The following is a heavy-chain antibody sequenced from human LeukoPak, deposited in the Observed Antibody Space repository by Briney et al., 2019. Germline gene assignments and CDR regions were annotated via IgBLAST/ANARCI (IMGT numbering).Heavy chain of an antibody. CDR3: AREPNIAARRCFDY. CDR1: GGTFSSYA. J-gene: IGHJ4*02. Sequence: SVKVSCKASGGTFSSYAISWVRQAPGQGLEWVGSIIPILGIANYAQKLQGRVTITADKSTSTAYMELSSLSSEDTAVYYCAREPNIAARRCFDYWGQGTLVTVSS. CDR2: IIPILGIA. V-gene: IGHV1-69*04. D-gene: IGHD6-6*01.